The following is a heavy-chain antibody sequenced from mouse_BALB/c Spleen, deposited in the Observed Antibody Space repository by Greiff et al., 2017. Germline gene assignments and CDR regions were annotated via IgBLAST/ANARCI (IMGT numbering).Heavy chain of an antibody. CDR3: ASRGAWFAY. V-gene: IGHV1-4*02. D-gene: IGHD3-3*01. J-gene: IGHJ3*01. CDR1: GYTFTSYT. CDR2: INPSSGYT. Sequence: QVQLQQPGAELVKPGASVKMSCKASGYTFTSYTMHWVKQRPGQGLEWIGYINPSSGYTEYNQKFKDKTTLTADKSSSTAYMQLSSLTSEDSAVYYCASRGAWFAYWGQGTLVTVSA.